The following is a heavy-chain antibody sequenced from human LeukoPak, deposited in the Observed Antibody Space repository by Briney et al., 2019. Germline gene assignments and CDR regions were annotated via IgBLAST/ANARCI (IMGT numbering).Heavy chain of an antibody. Sequence: PSETLSLTCTVSGGSISSYYWSWIRQPPGKGLEWIGEINHSGSTNYNPSLKSRVTISVDTSKNQFSLKLSSVTAADTAVYYCARALLGLNDYWGQGTLVTVSS. CDR1: GGSISSYY. J-gene: IGHJ4*02. D-gene: IGHD3-10*02. CDR2: INHSGST. CDR3: ARALLGLNDY. V-gene: IGHV4-34*01.